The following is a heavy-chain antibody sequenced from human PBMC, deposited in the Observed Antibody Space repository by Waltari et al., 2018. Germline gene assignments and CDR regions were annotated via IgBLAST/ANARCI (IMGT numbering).Heavy chain of an antibody. CDR2: IYYSGRT. Sequence: QVQLQESGPGLVKPSETLSLTCTVSGGSIPCYYWSGIRQPPGKGLAWIGYIYYSGRTKYTPSLNSRVTISVDTSKNQFSLNLRSVTAADTALYYCARYNLNDANHFEYWGQGTLVTVSS. V-gene: IGHV4-59*01. J-gene: IGHJ4*02. D-gene: IGHD1-20*01. CDR3: ARYNLNDANHFEY. CDR1: GGSIPCYY.